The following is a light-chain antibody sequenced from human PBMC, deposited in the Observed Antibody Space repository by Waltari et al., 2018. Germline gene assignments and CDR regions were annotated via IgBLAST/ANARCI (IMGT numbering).Light chain of an antibody. V-gene: IGKV3-20*01. Sequence: NVLTQSPGTLSLSPGERATLSCRASPSCSNNYLAWFHQQPGQAPRLLIYGASSRPTGIPDRFSGSGSGTDFTLTISRLEPEDSAVYFCHLYGSARTFGGGTKVEIK. J-gene: IGKJ4*01. CDR2: GAS. CDR3: HLYGSART. CDR1: PSCSNNY.